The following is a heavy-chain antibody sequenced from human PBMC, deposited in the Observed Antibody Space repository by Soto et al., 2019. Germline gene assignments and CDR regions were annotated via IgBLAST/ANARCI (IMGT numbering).Heavy chain of an antibody. CDR1: GYTFTSYY. V-gene: IGHV1-46*03. D-gene: IGHD2-15*01. J-gene: IGHJ4*02. CDR2: INPSGGST. CDR3: ARLGYCSGGSCYPLCYFDY. Sequence: ASVKVSCKASGYTFTSYYMHWVRQAPGQGLDWMGIINPSGGSTSYAQKFQGRVTMTRDTSTSTVYMELSSLRSEDTAVYYCARLGYCSGGSCYPLCYFDYWGQGTLVTVSS.